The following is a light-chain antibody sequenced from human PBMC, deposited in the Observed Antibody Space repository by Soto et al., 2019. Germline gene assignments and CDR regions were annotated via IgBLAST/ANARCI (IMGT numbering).Light chain of an antibody. CDR1: QGISNY. Sequence: DIQMTQSPSSLSASVGDTVTITCRASQGISNYLAWYQQKPGQVPNLLIYAASTLQSGVPSRFSGSGSGTDFTLTITSLRPEDVATYYCQEYNNAPRTFGQGTKVEI. CDR3: QEYNNAPRT. J-gene: IGKJ1*01. V-gene: IGKV1-27*01. CDR2: AAS.